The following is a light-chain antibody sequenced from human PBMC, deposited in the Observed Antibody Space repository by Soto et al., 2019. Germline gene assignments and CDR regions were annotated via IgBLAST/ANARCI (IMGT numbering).Light chain of an antibody. CDR3: QQYYSYPLLT. Sequence: AIRMTQSPSSLSASTGDRVTITCRARQGISSYLAWYQQKPGKAPKLLIYAASTLQSGVPSRFSGSGAGTDFTRTISCLQSEDFATYYCQQYYSYPLLTFGGGTKVEIK. V-gene: IGKV1-8*01. CDR1: QGISSY. J-gene: IGKJ4*01. CDR2: AAS.